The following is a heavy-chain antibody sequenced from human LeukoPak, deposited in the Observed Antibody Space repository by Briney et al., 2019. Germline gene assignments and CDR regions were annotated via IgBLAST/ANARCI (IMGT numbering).Heavy chain of an antibody. CDR1: GYTFTSYD. J-gene: IGHJ4*02. V-gene: IGHV1-8*01. D-gene: IGHD3-22*01. Sequence: ASVNVSCTSSGYTFTSYDINWVRQATGQGLEWMGWMNPNSGNTGYAQKFQGRVTITRNTSISTAYMELSSLRSEDTAVYYCASARGYDSSGSFDYWGQGTQVTVSS. CDR2: MNPNSGNT. CDR3: ASARGYDSSGSFDY.